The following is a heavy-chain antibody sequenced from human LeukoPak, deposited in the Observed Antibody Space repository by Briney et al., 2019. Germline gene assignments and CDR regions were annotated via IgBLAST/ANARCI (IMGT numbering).Heavy chain of an antibody. CDR2: IYTSGST. J-gene: IGHJ4*02. V-gene: IGHV4-4*07. D-gene: IGHD6-13*01. CDR1: GGSISSYY. Sequence: SQTLSLTCAVSGGSISSYYWSWIRQPAGKGLEWIGRIYTSGSTNYNPSLKSRVTMSVDTSKNQFSLKLSSVTAADTAVYYCARLRETAAASSRLYYFDYWGQVTLVTVSS. CDR3: ARLRETAAASSRLYYFDY.